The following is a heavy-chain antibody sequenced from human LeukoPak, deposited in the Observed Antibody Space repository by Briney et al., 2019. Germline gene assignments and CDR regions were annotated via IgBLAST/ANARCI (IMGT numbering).Heavy chain of an antibody. CDR3: ARDRDYYDSSGYYYQLGFDP. Sequence: SETLSLTCTVSGGSISSGSYYWSWIRQPAGKGLEWIGRIYTSGSTNYNPSLKSRVTISVDTSKNQFSLKLSSVTAADTAVYYCARDRDYYDSSGYYYQLGFDPRGQGTLVTVSS. V-gene: IGHV4-61*02. D-gene: IGHD3-22*01. CDR1: GGSISSGSYY. J-gene: IGHJ5*02. CDR2: IYTSGST.